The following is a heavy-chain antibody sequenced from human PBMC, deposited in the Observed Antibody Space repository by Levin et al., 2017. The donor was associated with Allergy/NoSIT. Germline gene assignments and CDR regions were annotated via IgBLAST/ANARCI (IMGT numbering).Heavy chain of an antibody. D-gene: IGHD3-16*01. CDR3: AKVLTPTHFSSLGGVVLKRVAY. V-gene: IGHV3-23*01. CDR1: GFSFSSSA. CDR2: FSGNNDNT. J-gene: IGHJ4*02. Sequence: QSGESLKISCAASGFSFSSSAMSWVRQAPDKGLEWVSTFSGNNDNTYYADSVKGRFTISRDNSKNTLFLQMNSLRVEDTAVYYCAKVLTPTHFSSLGGVVLKRVAYWGQGTLVTVSS.